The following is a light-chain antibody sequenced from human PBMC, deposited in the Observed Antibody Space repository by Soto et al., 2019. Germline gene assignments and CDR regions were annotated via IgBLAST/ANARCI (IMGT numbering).Light chain of an antibody. CDR2: KAS. Sequence: DLQMTQSPSTLSASVGDRVTITCRASQSISIWLAWYQQKPGKAPKLLIYKASSLDSGVPSRFSGSGSGTEFTLTISSRQPDDFATYYCQQYDTYWTFGQGTKVEIK. V-gene: IGKV1-5*03. CDR3: QQYDTYWT. J-gene: IGKJ1*01. CDR1: QSISIW.